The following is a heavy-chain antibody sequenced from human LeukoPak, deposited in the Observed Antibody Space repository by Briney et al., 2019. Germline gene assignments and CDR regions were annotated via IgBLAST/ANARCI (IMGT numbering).Heavy chain of an antibody. Sequence: GGSLRLSCAASGFTFSDYYMSWIRQAPGKGLERVSYISSSGITIYYADSVKGRFTISRDNAKNSLHLQMNSLRAEDTAVYHCARFSNLGTSQGAFDIWGQGTMVTVSS. CDR3: ARFSNLGTSQGAFDI. CDR2: ISSSGITI. J-gene: IGHJ3*02. D-gene: IGHD3-3*02. V-gene: IGHV3-11*01. CDR1: GFTFSDYY.